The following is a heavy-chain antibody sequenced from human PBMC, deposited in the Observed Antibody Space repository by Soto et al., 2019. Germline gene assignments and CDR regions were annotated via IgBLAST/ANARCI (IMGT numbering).Heavy chain of an antibody. CDR2: INHSGST. CDR3: ARGRGNCSGGSCYSHYYYYMDV. V-gene: IGHV4-34*01. J-gene: IGHJ6*03. D-gene: IGHD2-15*01. CDR1: GGSFSGYY. Sequence: QVQLQQWGAGLLKPSETLSLTCAVYGGSFSGYYWSWIRQPPGKGLEWIGEINHSGSTNYNPSLKRRVTISVDTSKNQCSLKLSSVTAADTAVYYCARGRGNCSGGSCYSHYYYYMDVWGKGTTVTVSS.